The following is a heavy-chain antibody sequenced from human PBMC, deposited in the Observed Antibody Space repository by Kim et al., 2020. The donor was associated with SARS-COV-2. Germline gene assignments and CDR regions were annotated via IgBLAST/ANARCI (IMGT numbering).Heavy chain of an antibody. V-gene: IGHV4-4*02. CDR1: GGSISSSNW. CDR2: IYHSGST. D-gene: IGHD6-13*01. J-gene: IGHJ4*02. Sequence: SETLSLTCAVSGGSISSSNWWSWVRQPPGKGLEWIGEIYHSGSTNYNPSLKSRVTISVDKSKNQFSLKLSSVTAADTAVYYCARSGVGGQQLVRPPFYWGQGTLVTVSS. CDR3: ARSGVGGQQLVRPPFY.